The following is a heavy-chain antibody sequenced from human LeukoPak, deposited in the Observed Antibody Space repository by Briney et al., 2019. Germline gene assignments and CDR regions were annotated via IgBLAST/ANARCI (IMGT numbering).Heavy chain of an antibody. CDR3: ARGRDRSRAGDH. Sequence: PSETLSLTCAVYGGSCDDYYCSWIRQPPGKGLEWIGEIHPHGIFYYNSSLTSRVTIPIDTSKSQFSLRLTSVTAADTAFYYCARGRDRSRAGDHWGQGSLVTVSS. V-gene: IGHV4-34*01. D-gene: IGHD5-24*01. CDR1: GGSCDDYY. CDR2: IHPHGIF. J-gene: IGHJ4*02.